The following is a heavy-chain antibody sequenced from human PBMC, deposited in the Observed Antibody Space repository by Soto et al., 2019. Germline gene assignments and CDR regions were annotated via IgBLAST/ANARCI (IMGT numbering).Heavy chain of an antibody. D-gene: IGHD2-15*01. CDR2: ISAYNGNT. CDR1: GYTFDSYA. V-gene: IGHV1-18*01. CDR3: ARDPDDSSGGSCYHNWFDP. Sequence: GASVKVTCKASGYTFDSYAISWVRQAPGKGLEGMGWISAYNGNTNYAQKLQGRVTMTTDTSPSTAYMELRSLRSDDTAVYYCARDPDDSSGGSCYHNWFDPWGQGTLVTVSS. J-gene: IGHJ5*02.